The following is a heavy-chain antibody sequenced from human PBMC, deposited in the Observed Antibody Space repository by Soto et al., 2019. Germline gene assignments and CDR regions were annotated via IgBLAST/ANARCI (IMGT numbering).Heavy chain of an antibody. J-gene: IGHJ4*02. CDR2: IYHSGST. CDR3: ASGSHVPHY. CDR1: GGSISSGGYY. D-gene: IGHD6-6*01. V-gene: IGHV4-30-2*01. Sequence: SETLSLTCTVSGGSISSGGYYWSWIRQHPGKGLEWIGYIYHSGSTYYNPSLKSRVTISVDRSKNQFSLKLSSVTAADTAMYYCASGSHVPHYWGQGTLVTVSS.